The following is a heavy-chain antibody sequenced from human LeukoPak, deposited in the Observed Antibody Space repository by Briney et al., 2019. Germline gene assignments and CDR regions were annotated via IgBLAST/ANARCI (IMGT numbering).Heavy chain of an antibody. CDR3: ARVNGGNGDYYYGMDV. Sequence: ASVKVSCKASGYTFTGYYMHWVRQAPGQGLEWMGWINPNSGGTNYAQKFQGRVTMTRDTSTSTAYMELSRLRSDDTAVYYCARVNGGNGDYYYGMDVWGQGTTVTVSS. J-gene: IGHJ6*02. V-gene: IGHV1-2*02. D-gene: IGHD4-23*01. CDR1: GYTFTGYY. CDR2: INPNSGGT.